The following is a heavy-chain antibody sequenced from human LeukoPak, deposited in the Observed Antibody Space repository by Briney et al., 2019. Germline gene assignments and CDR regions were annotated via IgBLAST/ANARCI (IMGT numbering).Heavy chain of an antibody. CDR1: GGTFSSYA. D-gene: IGHD2-15*01. J-gene: IGHJ4*02. CDR3: ARGRDCSGGSCYHALLDY. V-gene: IGHV1-69*05. Sequence: SVKVPCKASGGTFSSYAISWVRQAPGQGLEWMGGIIPIFGTANYAQKFQGRVTITTDESTSTAYMELSSLRSEDTAVYYCARGRDCSGGSCYHALLDYWGQGTLVTVSS. CDR2: IIPIFGTA.